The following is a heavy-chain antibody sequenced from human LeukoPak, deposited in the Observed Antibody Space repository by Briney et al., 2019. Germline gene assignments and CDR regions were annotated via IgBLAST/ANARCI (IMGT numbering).Heavy chain of an antibody. D-gene: IGHD1-26*01. CDR2: ISYDGSNK. CDR3: ARDAQWELPEYFDY. Sequence: GGSLRLSCAASGFTFSSYAMHWVRQAPGKGLEWVAVISYDGSNKYYADSVKGRFTISRDNSKNTLYLQMNSLRAEDTAVYYCARDAQWELPEYFDYWGQGTLVTVSS. CDR1: GFTFSSYA. V-gene: IGHV3-30*04. J-gene: IGHJ4*02.